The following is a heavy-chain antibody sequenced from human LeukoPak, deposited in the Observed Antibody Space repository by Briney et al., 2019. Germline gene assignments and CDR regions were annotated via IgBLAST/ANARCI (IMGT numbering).Heavy chain of an antibody. V-gene: IGHV3-9*01. CDR1: GFTFDDYA. CDR3: AKDQEYSHGSGAFDI. Sequence: QAGGSLRLSCAASGFTFDDYAMHWVRQAPGKGLEWVSGISWNSGSIGYADSVKGRFTISRDNSKNTLYLQLNSLTAEDTAVYYCAKDQEYSHGSGAFDIWGQGTMVTVSS. CDR2: ISWNSGSI. D-gene: IGHD5-18*01. J-gene: IGHJ3*02.